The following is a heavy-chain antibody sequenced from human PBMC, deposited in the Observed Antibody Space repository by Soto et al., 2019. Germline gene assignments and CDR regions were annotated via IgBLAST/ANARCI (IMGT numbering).Heavy chain of an antibody. CDR2: ISSSSSYT. Sequence: PGGSLRLSCAASGFTFSDHYMSWIRQAPGKGLEWVSYISSSSSYTNYADSVKGRFTISRDNAKNSLNLQMNSLRAEDSAVYYCARGAPGYSGYRYNFDSSGYADYWGQGTQVTVSS. D-gene: IGHD3-22*01. V-gene: IGHV3-11*05. J-gene: IGHJ4*02. CDR1: GFTFSDHY. CDR3: ARGAPGYSGYRYNFDSSGYADY.